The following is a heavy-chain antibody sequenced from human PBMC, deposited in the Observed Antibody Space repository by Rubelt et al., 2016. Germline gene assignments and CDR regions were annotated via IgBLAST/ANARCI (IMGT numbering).Heavy chain of an antibody. CDR2: ISTNNGNT. J-gene: IGHJ4*02. Sequence: QVQLVQSGAEVKKPGASVKVSCKASGYTFTSYGISWVRPAPGQGLEWMGWISTNNGNTNYAQKHRIRGTMTTDPSTSTAYMELRSLRSADTAVYYCARGRDDYGDYWGQGTLVTVSS. CDR1: GYTFTSYG. CDR3: ARGRDDYGDY. D-gene: IGHD5-24*01. V-gene: IGHV1-18*01.